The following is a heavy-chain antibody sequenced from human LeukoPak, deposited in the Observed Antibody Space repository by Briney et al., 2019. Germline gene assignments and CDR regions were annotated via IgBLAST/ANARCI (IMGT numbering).Heavy chain of an antibody. Sequence: GGSLRLSCAASGFTFSSYAMSWVRQAPGKGLEWVSAISGSGGSTYYADSVKGRFTISRENSKNTLYLQMNSLRAEDTAVYYCAKGSGIVGMNFDYWGQGTLVTVSS. J-gene: IGHJ4*02. CDR2: ISGSGGST. V-gene: IGHV3-23*01. CDR3: AKGSGIVGMNFDY. CDR1: GFTFSSYA. D-gene: IGHD3-22*01.